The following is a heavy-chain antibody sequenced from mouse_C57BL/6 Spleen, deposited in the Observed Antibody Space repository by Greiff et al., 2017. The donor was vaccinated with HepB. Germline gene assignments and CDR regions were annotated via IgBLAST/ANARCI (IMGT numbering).Heavy chain of an antibody. CDR1: GFTFSSYA. CDR2: ISSGGDYI. V-gene: IGHV5-9-1*02. D-gene: IGHD1-1*01. Sequence: EVQLVESGEGLVKPGGSLKLSCAASGFTFSSYAMSWVRQTPEKRLEWVAYISSGGDYIYYADTVKGRFTISRDNARNTLYLQMSSLKSEDTAMYYCTREENYYGSSWGFAYWGQGTLVTVSA. CDR3: TREENYYGSSWGFAY. J-gene: IGHJ3*01.